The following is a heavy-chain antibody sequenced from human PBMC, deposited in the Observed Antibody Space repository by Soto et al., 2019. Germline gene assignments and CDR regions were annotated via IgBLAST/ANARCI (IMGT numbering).Heavy chain of an antibody. D-gene: IGHD3-10*01. J-gene: IGHJ6*03. CDR1: GFTFSSYS. V-gene: IGHV3-21*01. CDR3: ARDSSSMVRGVIFPVGYYYYYMDV. Sequence: GGSLRLSCAASGFTFSSYSMNWVRQAPGKGLEWVSSISSSSSYIYYADSVKGRFTISRDNAKNSLYLQMNSLRAEDTAVYYCARDSSSMVRGVIFPVGYYYYYMDVWGKGTTVTVSS. CDR2: ISSSSSYI.